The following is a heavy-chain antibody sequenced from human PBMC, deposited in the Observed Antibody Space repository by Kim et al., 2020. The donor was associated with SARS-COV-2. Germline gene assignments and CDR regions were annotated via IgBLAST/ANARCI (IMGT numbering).Heavy chain of an antibody. Sequence: SETLSLTCSVSSGSVNRGTFYWSWLRQPPGKGLEGIGYIFHNGSTTYNPSLKSRVTISIDTSKNQFSQKLTSVTAADTAVYYCARSLYYGSESFYFDSWGQGTLVTVSS. D-gene: IGHD3-10*01. V-gene: IGHV4-61*01. CDR3: ARSLYYGSESFYFDS. J-gene: IGHJ4*02. CDR1: SGSVNRGTFY. CDR2: IFHNGST.